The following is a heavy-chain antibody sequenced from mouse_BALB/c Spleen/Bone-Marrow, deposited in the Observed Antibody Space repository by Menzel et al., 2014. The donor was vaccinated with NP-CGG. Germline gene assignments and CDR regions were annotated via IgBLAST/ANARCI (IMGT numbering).Heavy chain of an antibody. D-gene: IGHD2-3*01. CDR1: GYTFTSYY. CDR2: INPSNGGT. CDR3: TRGGWLAMDY. Sequence: QVQLKQSGAELVKPGASVKLSCKASGYTFTSYYMYWVKQRPGQGLEWIGEINPSNGGTNFNEKFKSKATLTVDKSSSTAYMQLSSLTSEYSAVYYCTRGGWLAMDYWGQGTSVTVSS. J-gene: IGHJ4*01. V-gene: IGHV1S81*02.